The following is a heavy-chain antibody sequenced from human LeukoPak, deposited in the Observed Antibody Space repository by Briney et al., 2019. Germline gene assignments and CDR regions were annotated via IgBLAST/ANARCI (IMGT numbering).Heavy chain of an antibody. CDR2: ISAYNGNT. D-gene: IGHD4-17*01. CDR3: ARETTDDAFDI. J-gene: IGHJ3*02. V-gene: IGHV1-18*04. CDR1: GYTFTSYY. Sequence: GASVKVSCKASGYTFTSYYMHWVRQAPGQGLEWMGWISAYNGNTNYAQKLQGRVTMTTDTSTSTAYMELRSLRSDDTAVYYCARETTDDAFDIWGQGTMVTVSS.